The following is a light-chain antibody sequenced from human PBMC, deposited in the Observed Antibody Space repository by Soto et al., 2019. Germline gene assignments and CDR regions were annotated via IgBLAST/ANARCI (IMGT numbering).Light chain of an antibody. CDR2: DVS. V-gene: IGLV2-11*01. Sequence: QSVLTQPRSVSGSPGQSVTISCTGTSSDVGGYNYVSWYQQHPGKAPKLMIYDVSKRPSGVPDRFSGSKSGNTASLTISGLQAEDEADYFCNSYTTSANYVFGYGTKVTVL. CDR3: NSYTTSANYV. CDR1: SSDVGGYNY. J-gene: IGLJ1*01.